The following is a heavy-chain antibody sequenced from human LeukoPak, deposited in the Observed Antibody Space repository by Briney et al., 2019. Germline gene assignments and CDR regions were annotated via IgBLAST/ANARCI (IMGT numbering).Heavy chain of an antibody. D-gene: IGHD3-16*02. J-gene: IGHJ4*02. CDR3: ASPLGFGGVIVAPFDY. Sequence: GGSLRLSCAASGFTLSSYAMHWVRQAPGKGLEWVAVISYDGSNKYYADSVEGRFTISRDNSKNTLYLQMNSLRAEDTAVYYCASPLGFGGVIVAPFDYWGQGTLVTVSS. CDR2: ISYDGSNK. CDR1: GFTLSSYA. V-gene: IGHV3-30*04.